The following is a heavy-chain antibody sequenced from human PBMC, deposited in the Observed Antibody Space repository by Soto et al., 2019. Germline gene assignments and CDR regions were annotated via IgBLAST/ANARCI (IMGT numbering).Heavy chain of an antibody. V-gene: IGHV4-31*03. CDR1: SDSMNSGGYY. D-gene: IGHD6-6*01. CDR3: ARRGGSSSGYYYYAMDV. Sequence: SETLSLTCSVSSDSMNSGGYYWSWIRQHPGKGLEWIGYIYSNGDTYYNPSLKGRVTISVDTSKNQFSLNLTSVTAADTAVYYCARRGGSSSGYYYYAMDVWGQGTTVTVSS. CDR2: IYSNGDT. J-gene: IGHJ6*02.